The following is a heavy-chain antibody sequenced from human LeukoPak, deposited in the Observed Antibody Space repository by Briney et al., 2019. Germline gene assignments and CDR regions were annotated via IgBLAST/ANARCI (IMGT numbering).Heavy chain of an antibody. CDR2: IYTSGST. CDR3: ATSYYDILTGYYNRFDY. J-gene: IGHJ4*02. CDR1: GGSISSYY. Sequence: SETLSLTCTVSGGSISSYYWSWIRQPPGKGLEWIGYIYTSGSTNYNPSLKRRVTISVDTSKNQFSLKLSSVTAADTAVYYCATSYYDILTGYYNRFDYWGQGTLVTVSS. D-gene: IGHD3-9*01. V-gene: IGHV4-4*09.